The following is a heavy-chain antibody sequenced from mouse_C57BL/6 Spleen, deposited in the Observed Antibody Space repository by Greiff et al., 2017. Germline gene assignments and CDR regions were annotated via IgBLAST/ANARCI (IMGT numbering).Heavy chain of an antibody. J-gene: IGHJ4*01. Sequence: VQLQQSGAELVRPGASVKLSCKASGYTFTSYSMHWVKQRPGQGLEWIGYINPSSGYTKYNQKFKDKATLTADKSSSTAYLQLSSLTSEDSAVYYCARDYGSSRYAMDYWGQGTSVTVSS. D-gene: IGHD1-1*01. CDR3: ARDYGSSRYAMDY. CDR1: GYTFTSYS. CDR2: INPSSGYT. V-gene: IGHV1-4*01.